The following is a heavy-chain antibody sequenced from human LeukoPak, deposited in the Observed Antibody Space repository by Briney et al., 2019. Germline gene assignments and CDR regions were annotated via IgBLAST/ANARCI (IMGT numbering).Heavy chain of an antibody. V-gene: IGHV3-30*04. D-gene: IGHD4-17*01. CDR2: ISYDVNGK. CDR1: GFTFSTYA. CDR3: ARGSYGDLQ. J-gene: IGHJ4*02. Sequence: GGSLRLSCTASGFTFSTYAMHWVRQAPGQGLDWVAVISYDVNGKYYADSVKGRFTISRDNSKNTLYLQMNSLGPEDTAVYYCARGSYGDLQWGQGTLVTVSS.